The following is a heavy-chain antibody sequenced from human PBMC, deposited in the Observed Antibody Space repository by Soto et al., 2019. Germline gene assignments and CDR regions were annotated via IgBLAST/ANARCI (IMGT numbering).Heavy chain of an antibody. Sequence: ASVKVSCKASGYTFTSYGISWVRQAPGQGLEWMGWISAYNGNTNYAQKLQGRVTMTTDTSTSTAYMELRSLRSDDTAVYYCAKDKGILTGYYPDYWGQGTLVTVSS. CDR1: GYTFTSYG. D-gene: IGHD3-9*01. V-gene: IGHV1-18*01. CDR2: ISAYNGNT. J-gene: IGHJ4*02. CDR3: AKDKGILTGYYPDY.